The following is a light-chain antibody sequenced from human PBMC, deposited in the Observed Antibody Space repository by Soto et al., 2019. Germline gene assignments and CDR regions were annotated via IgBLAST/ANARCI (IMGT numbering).Light chain of an antibody. Sequence: QSALTQPASLSGSPGQSITISCTGTNSDVGGYNYVSWYQQYPGKVPKLMIYEVSHRSSGVSNRFSGSKSGNTASLTISGLQAEDEADYYCSSYSTSSPYVFGTGTKVTVL. CDR3: SSYSTSSPYV. CDR2: EVS. CDR1: NSDVGGYNY. V-gene: IGLV2-14*01. J-gene: IGLJ1*01.